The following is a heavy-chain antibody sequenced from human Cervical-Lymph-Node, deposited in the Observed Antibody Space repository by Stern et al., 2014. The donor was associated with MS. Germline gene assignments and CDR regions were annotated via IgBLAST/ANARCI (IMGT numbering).Heavy chain of an antibody. J-gene: IGHJ6*02. CDR1: GFTFSTYS. V-gene: IGHV3-21*01. CDR3: AGGGNYYDYYYYGMDV. D-gene: IGHD1-26*01. CDR2: IGTNSSYI. Sequence: VQLGQSGGGLVKPGGSLRLSCAASGFTFSTYSMDWVRQAPGKGLEWVSSIGTNSSYIYYADSLKGRFTISRDNAKNSLYLQMNSLRAEDTAVYYCAGGGNYYDYYYYGMDVWGQGTTVTVSS.